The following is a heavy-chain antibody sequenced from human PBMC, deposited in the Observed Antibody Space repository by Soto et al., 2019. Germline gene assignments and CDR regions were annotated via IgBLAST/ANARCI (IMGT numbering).Heavy chain of an antibody. D-gene: IGHD6-19*01. V-gene: IGHV3-72*01. CDR2: NGNKANNYNT. J-gene: IGHJ4*02. Sequence: EVQLVESGGGLVQPGGSLRLSCAASGFTFSDHSMDWVRQAPGKGLEWVGRNGNKANNYNTEYAASVKGRFTISGDESKNSLSLQMNSLKIEDTAVYYCARAPRESSGWWDYWGQGTLVIVSS. CDR1: GFTFSDHS. CDR3: ARAPRESSGWWDY.